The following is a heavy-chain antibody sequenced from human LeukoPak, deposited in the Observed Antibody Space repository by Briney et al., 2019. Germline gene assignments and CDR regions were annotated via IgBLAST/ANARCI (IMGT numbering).Heavy chain of an antibody. CDR1: GVSISSGGYY. CDR3: ARDLGSSRHRLYYYYGMDV. Sequence: SETLSLTCTVSGVSISSGGYYWSWIRQHPGKGLEWIGYIYYSGSTYYNPSLKSRVTISVDTSKNQFSLKLSSVTAADTAVYYCARDLGSSRHRLYYYYGMDVWGQGTTVTVSS. D-gene: IGHD6-13*01. CDR2: IYYSGST. J-gene: IGHJ6*02. V-gene: IGHV4-31*03.